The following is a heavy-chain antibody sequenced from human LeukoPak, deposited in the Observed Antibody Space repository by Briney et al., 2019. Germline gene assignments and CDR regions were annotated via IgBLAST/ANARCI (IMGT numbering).Heavy chain of an antibody. V-gene: IGHV4-61*02. Sequence: SQTLSLTCTVSGGSISSGSYYWSWIRQPAGKGLEWIGRIYTSGSTNYIPSLKSRVTISVDTSKNQFSLKLSSVTAVDTAVYYCARTIGGGYDYDYWGQGTLVTVSS. CDR3: ARTIGGGYDYDY. CDR1: GGSISSGSYY. CDR2: IYTSGST. D-gene: IGHD5-12*01. J-gene: IGHJ4*02.